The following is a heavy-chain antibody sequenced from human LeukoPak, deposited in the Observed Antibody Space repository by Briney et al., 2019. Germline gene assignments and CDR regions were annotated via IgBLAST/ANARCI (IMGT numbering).Heavy chain of an antibody. Sequence: KSGGSLRLSCAASGFTFSSYAMNWVRQAPGKGLEWVSSISSSSSYIYYADSVKGRFTISRDNAKNSLYLQMNSLRAEDTAVYYCASRNVVVTAIRDQVRDYWGQGTLVTVSS. V-gene: IGHV3-21*01. D-gene: IGHD2-21*02. CDR3: ASRNVVVTAIRDQVRDY. CDR2: ISSSSSYI. J-gene: IGHJ4*02. CDR1: GFTFSSYA.